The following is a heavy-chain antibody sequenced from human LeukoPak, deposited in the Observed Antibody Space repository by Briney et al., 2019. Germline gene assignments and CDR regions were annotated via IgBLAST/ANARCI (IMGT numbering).Heavy chain of an antibody. D-gene: IGHD2-2*02. CDR1: GFSFTNAW. Sequence: GGSLRLSCAASGFSFTNAWMSWVRQAPGKGLEWVSAISGSGDSTYYADSVKGRFTISRDNSKNTLYLQMNSLRAEDTAVYYCAKLWGAHQLVYVIDYWGQGTLVTVSS. V-gene: IGHV3-23*01. J-gene: IGHJ4*02. CDR3: AKLWGAHQLVYVIDY. CDR2: ISGSGDST.